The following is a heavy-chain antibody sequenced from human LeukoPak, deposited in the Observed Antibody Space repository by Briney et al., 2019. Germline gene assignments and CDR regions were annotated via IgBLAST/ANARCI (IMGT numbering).Heavy chain of an antibody. V-gene: IGHV3-74*01. CDR1: GLTFSNYW. CDR3: ARDLLGWELHYFDY. D-gene: IGHD1-26*01. Sequence: GGSLRLSCAVSGLTFSNYWMHWVRQAPGKGLVWVSRIYNDGSSTSYADSVKGRFTISRDNAKSTLYLQMNSLRAEDTAVYYCARDLLGWELHYFDYWGQGTLVTVSS. CDR2: IYNDGSST. J-gene: IGHJ4*02.